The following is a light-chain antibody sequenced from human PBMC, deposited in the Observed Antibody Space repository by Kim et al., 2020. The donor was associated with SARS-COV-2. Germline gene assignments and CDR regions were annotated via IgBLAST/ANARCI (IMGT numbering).Light chain of an antibody. J-gene: IGKJ4*01. Sequence: IVMTQSPATLSVSPGEGVTLSCRADQSVSNNLAWYQQQPGQAPRLLIHGASTRAAGIPARFSGSGSGTEFTLTISSLQSEDSAVYYCLQYKDWPLITFGGGTKVDIK. CDR1: QSVSNN. V-gene: IGKV3-15*01. CDR3: LQYKDWPLIT. CDR2: GAS.